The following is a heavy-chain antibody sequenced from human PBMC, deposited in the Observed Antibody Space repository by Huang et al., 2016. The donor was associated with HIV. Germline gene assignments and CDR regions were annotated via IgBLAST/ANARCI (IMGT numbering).Heavy chain of an antibody. D-gene: IGHD4-17*01. V-gene: IGHV1-18*01. J-gene: IGHJ4*02. Sequence: QVPLMQSGAAVKKPGASVKVSCKASGYIFSNSGISWVRQAPGQGLEWIGGISDYNGHTNYAQIFQANVRMTTDTATTTVDMDLRSLRSDDPGIYYGARTTGDYVSAMDYWGQGTLVTVSS. CDR3: ARTTGDYVSAMDY. CDR2: ISDYNGHT. CDR1: GYIFSNSG.